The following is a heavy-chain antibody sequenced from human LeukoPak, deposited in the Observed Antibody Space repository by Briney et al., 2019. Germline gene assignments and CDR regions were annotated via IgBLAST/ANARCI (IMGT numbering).Heavy chain of an antibody. CDR2: INHSGST. CDR1: GGSFSGYY. Sequence: SETLSLTCAVYGGSFSGYYWSWIRQPPGKGLEWIGEINHSGSTNYNPSLKSRVTILVDTSKNQFSLKLSSVTAADTAVYYCARAGSAKRKYSSSWYRYWGQGTLVTVSS. CDR3: ARAGSAKRKYSSSWYRY. V-gene: IGHV4-34*01. D-gene: IGHD6-13*01. J-gene: IGHJ4*02.